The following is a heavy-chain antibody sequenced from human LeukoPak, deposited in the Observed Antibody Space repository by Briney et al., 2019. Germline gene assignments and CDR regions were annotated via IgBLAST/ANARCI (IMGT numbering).Heavy chain of an antibody. D-gene: IGHD6-13*01. CDR2: IRNKAKSYTT. CDR3: VRDDRFGAAGTWFYYMDV. Sequence: PGGSLRLSCAASGFTFSSYSMNWVRQAPGKGLEWVGRIRNKAKSYTTEYAASVKGRFTISRDDSKNSLYLQMNSLNTDDTAVYYCVRDDRFGAAGTWFYYMDVWGKGTTVTVSS. V-gene: IGHV3-72*01. J-gene: IGHJ6*03. CDR1: GFTFSSYS.